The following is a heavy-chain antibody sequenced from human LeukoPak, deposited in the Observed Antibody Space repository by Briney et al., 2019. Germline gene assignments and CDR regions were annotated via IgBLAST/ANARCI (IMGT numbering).Heavy chain of an antibody. V-gene: IGHV3-30*18. CDR3: AKAAYYDREFDY. CDR2: ISYDGSNK. Sequence: TGRSLRLSCAASGFTFSSYGMHWVCQAPGKGLEWVAVISYDGSNKYYADSVKGRFTISRDNSKNTLYLQMNSLRAEDTAVYYCAKAAYYDREFDYWGQGTLVTVSS. CDR1: GFTFSSYG. J-gene: IGHJ4*02. D-gene: IGHD3-22*01.